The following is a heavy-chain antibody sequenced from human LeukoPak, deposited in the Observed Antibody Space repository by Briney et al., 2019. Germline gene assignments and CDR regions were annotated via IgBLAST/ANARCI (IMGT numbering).Heavy chain of an antibody. J-gene: IGHJ4*02. CDR3: ARDWNYDAVDY. V-gene: IGHV3-74*01. CDR2: INSDGSST. D-gene: IGHD1-7*01. CDR1: GFTFGKYW. Sequence: GGSLRLSCVASGFTFGKYWMSWVRQAPGKGLVWVSRINSDGSSTSYADSVKGRFTISRDNAKNTLYLQMNSLRAEDTAVYYCARDWNYDAVDYWGQGTLVTVSS.